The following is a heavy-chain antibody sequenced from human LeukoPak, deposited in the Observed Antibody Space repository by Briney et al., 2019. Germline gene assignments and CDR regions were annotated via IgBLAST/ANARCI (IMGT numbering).Heavy chain of an antibody. D-gene: IGHD1-26*01. CDR1: GFTFADYA. CDR3: AKDIGSGSQPFFDY. J-gene: IGHJ4*02. Sequence: GGSLRLSCAASGFTFADYAMHWVRQAPGKGLEWVSGISWNSGSIGYADSVKGRFTISRDNAKNSLYLQMNSLRAEDTALYYCAKDIGSGSQPFFDYWAREPWSPSPQ. CDR2: ISWNSGSI. V-gene: IGHV3-9*01.